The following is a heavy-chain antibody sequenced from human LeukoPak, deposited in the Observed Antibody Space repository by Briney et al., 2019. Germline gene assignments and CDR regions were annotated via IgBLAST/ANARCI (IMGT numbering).Heavy chain of an antibody. J-gene: IGHJ4*02. CDR3: ARDRRGLDIVGATLGY. CDR2: INPNSGGT. D-gene: IGHD1-26*01. V-gene: IGHV1-2*02. Sequence: ASVKVSCKASGYTLTSYDINWVRQATGQGLEWMGWINPNSGGTNYAQKFQGRVTMTRDTSISTAYMELSRLRSDDTAVYYCARDRRGLDIVGATLGYWGQGTLVTVSS. CDR1: GYTLTSYD.